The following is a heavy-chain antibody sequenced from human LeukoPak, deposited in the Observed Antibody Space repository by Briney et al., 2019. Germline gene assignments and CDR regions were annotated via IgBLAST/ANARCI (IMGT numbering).Heavy chain of an antibody. V-gene: IGHV4-59*12. CDR2: MYNSGST. D-gene: IGHD6-13*01. Sequence: SETLSLTCTVSGGYISSYYWSWIRQLPGKGLEWIGYMYNSGSTNYNPSLKSRVTISVDTSKNQISLKLSSVTAADTAVYYCARDRNFKIAAAGFDYWGQGTLVTVSS. CDR3: ARDRNFKIAAAGFDY. J-gene: IGHJ4*02. CDR1: GGYISSYY.